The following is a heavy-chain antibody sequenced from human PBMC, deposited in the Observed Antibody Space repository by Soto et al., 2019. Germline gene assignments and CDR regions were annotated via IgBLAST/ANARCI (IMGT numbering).Heavy chain of an antibody. CDR3: ALIKDCSRTACSLASFDP. D-gene: IGHD2-2*01. V-gene: IGHV2-26*01. J-gene: IGHJ5*02. Sequence: SGPTLLNPTETLTLTCTVSGLSLNNDRLGVSWIRQPPGKALEWLAHIFSTDDKSYSTSLKSRLTISKDTSRSQVVLTMTNMDPVASATYYCALIKDCSRTACSLASFDPWGQGTLVTVSS. CDR2: IFSTDDK. CDR1: GLSLNNDRLG.